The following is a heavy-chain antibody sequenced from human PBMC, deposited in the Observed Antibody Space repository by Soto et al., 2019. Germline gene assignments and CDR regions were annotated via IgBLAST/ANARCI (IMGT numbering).Heavy chain of an antibody. CDR3: AKHCGSSSCYRFDP. CDR2: ITGSGANT. V-gene: IGHV3-23*01. Sequence: GGSLRLSCAASGFAFSSYATSWIHQAPGKGLEWVSSITGSGANTYYADSVKGRFTISRDNSKNTLYLQVNSLRAEDTAVYYCAKHCGSSSCYRFDPWGQGTLVTVS. D-gene: IGHD2-2*01. J-gene: IGHJ5*02. CDR1: GFAFSSYA.